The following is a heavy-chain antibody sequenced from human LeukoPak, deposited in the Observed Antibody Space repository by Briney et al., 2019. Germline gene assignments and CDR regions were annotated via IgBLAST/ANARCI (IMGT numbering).Heavy chain of an antibody. Sequence: GGSLRLSCAASGLTFSIYWMSWVRQAPGRGLEWVANIKEDGSEKHYVDSVKGRFTISRDNAKNSLYLQMNGLRAEDTAVYFCTRTRPGYYLDYWGQGTLVTVSS. CDR2: IKEDGSEK. CDR1: GLTFSIYW. CDR3: TRTRPGYYLDY. J-gene: IGHJ4*02. V-gene: IGHV3-7*04. D-gene: IGHD5-18*01.